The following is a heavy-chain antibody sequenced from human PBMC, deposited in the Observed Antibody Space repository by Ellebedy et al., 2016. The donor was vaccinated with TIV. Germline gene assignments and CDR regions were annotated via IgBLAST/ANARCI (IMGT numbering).Heavy chain of an antibody. CDR2: TYYSGST. Sequence: SETLSLXXTVSGAPISSGDYYWSWIRQPPGKGLEWIGYTYYSGSTKYYPSLKSRVTISVDTSKTHFSLKLSSVTAADTAVYFCARAVGYGDLHAFDIWGQGTMVTVSS. V-gene: IGHV4-30-4*01. D-gene: IGHD4-17*01. CDR1: GAPISSGDYY. J-gene: IGHJ3*02. CDR3: ARAVGYGDLHAFDI.